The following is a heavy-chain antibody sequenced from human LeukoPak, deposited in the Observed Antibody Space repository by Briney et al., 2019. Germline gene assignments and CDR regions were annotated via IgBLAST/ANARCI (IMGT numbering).Heavy chain of an antibody. CDR2: VRNKADGYTT. CDR1: GFTFSPHY. J-gene: IGHJ4*02. CDR3: GDLGSAGTDH. V-gene: IGHV3-72*01. D-gene: IGHD3-10*01. Sequence: GGSLRLSCVASGFTFSPHYMDWVRQSPGQVREWVGLVRNKADGYTTIYAASVKGRFTISRDDSKNSVYLQMDSLKTEDTAVYYCGDLGSAGTDHWGQGTLVTVSS.